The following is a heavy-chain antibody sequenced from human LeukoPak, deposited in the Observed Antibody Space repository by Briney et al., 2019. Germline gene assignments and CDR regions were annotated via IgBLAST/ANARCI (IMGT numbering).Heavy chain of an antibody. V-gene: IGHV1-2*02. CDR2: INPNSGGT. CDR3: ARDWEMYYYDSSGSNADY. J-gene: IGHJ4*02. Sequence: GASVKVSCKASGYTFTGYYMHWVRRAPGQGLEWMGWINPNSGGTNYAQKFQGRVTMTRDTSISTAYMELSRLRSDDTAVYYCARDWEMYYYDSSGSNADYWGQGTLVTVSS. D-gene: IGHD3-22*01. CDR1: GYTFTGYY.